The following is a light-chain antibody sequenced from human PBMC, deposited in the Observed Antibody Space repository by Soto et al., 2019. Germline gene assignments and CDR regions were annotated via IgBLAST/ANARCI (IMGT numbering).Light chain of an antibody. CDR2: TVS. CDR1: ISDVGANIF. J-gene: IGLJ1*01. CDR3: SSFTTDSTYV. V-gene: IGLV2-14*01. Sequence: QSLLTQPASVSGSPGQSITISCTGTISDVGANIFVSWYQQHPGKVPKLMIYTVSSRPSGVSQRFSGSKSSNTASLTISGLQAEDEADYYCSSFTTDSTYVFGTGTKVNV.